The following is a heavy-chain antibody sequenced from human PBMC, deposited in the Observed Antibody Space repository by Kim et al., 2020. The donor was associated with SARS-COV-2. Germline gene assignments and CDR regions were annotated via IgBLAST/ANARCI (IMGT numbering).Heavy chain of an antibody. CDR3: AHLGYSNIEV. D-gene: IGHD2-15*01. CDR2: IIPILNIA. V-gene: IGHV1-69*04. Sequence: SVKVSCKASGGTFSSYAIEWVRQAPGQGLEWMGRIIPILNIANNAQKFQGRVTITLDKSTSTASMELSSLRSEDTAVYYCAHLGYSNIEVWGKGTTVTV. J-gene: IGHJ6*03. CDR1: GGTFSSYA.